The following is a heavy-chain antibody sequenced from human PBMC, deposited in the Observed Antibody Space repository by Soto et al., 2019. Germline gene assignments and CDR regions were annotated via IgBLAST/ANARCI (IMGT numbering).Heavy chain of an antibody. Sequence: EVQLVESGGGLVKPGGSLRLSCAASGFTFSSYSMNWVRQAPGKGLEWVSSISSSSSYIYYADSVKGRFTISRDNAKNSLYLQMTSLRAEDTAVYYCARDGSSAAGPYYYYYYGMDVWGQGTTVTVSS. V-gene: IGHV3-21*01. J-gene: IGHJ6*02. CDR2: ISSSSSYI. CDR1: GFTFSSYS. CDR3: ARDGSSAAGPYYYYYYGMDV. D-gene: IGHD6-13*01.